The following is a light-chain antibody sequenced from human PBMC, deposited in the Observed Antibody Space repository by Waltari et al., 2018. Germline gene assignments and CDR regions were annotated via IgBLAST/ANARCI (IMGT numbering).Light chain of an antibody. J-gene: IGKJ1*01. V-gene: IGKV2-30*01. Sequence: DAVLTQSPLSLPVTLGQPASISCRSSQTLVSSNGNTYLGWFQQRPGQSPRRLIYTVSHRDSGVPDRVSGSGSDTDFTLTISRVEAEDVGVYYCMQASSWPWTFGQGTKVEIK. CDR3: MQASSWPWT. CDR2: TVS. CDR1: QTLVSSNGNTY.